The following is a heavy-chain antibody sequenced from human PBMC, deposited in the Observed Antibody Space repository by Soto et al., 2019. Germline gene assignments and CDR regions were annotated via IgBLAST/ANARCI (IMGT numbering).Heavy chain of an antibody. CDR3: SGAESPDTAYFSLY. D-gene: IGHD1-26*01. CDR2: IVGVGSDI. V-gene: IGHV3-11*01. J-gene: IGHJ4*02. Sequence: PCWSLRISCASSGDKYRVYYMSWILQAPGKGLEWVSHIVGVGSDIYYAESVKGRFTISRDTSNGIAYLQMNSLNIEDSAVYYCSGAESPDTAYFSLYWGQGTPVTVSS. CDR1: GDKYRVYY.